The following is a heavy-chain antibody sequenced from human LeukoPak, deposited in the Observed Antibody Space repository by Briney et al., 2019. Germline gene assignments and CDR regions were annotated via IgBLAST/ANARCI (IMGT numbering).Heavy chain of an antibody. CDR1: GFTFNNYG. CDR2: ITGSGDRT. J-gene: IGHJ4*02. V-gene: IGHV3-23*01. Sequence: GGSLRLSCAASGFTFNNYGMSWVRQAPGKGLEWVSAITGSGDRTYYADSVKGRFTISRDNAKNSLYLQMNSLRAEDTAVYYCARDVKGRWELLGSHDYWGQGALVTVSS. D-gene: IGHD1-26*01. CDR3: ARDVKGRWELLGSHDY.